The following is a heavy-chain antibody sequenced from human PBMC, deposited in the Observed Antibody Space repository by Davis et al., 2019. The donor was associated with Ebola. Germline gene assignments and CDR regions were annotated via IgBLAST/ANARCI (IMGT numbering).Heavy chain of an antibody. CDR3: AKGLHSGSYSYFDY. J-gene: IGHJ4*02. CDR2: VRSHGSDD. D-gene: IGHD1-26*01. CDR1: GFTFNIFD. Sequence: GGSLRLSCAASGFTFNIFDMHWVRQAPGRGLEWVAFVRSHGSDDHYADSVKGRFTISRDNAKNSLYLQMNSLRAEDTALYYCAKGLHSGSYSYFDYWGQGTLVTVSS. V-gene: IGHV3-30*02.